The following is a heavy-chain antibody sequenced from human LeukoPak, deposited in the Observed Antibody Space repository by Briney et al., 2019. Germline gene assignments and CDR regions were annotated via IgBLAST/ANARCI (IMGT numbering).Heavy chain of an antibody. D-gene: IGHD6-13*01. CDR1: GFTFSSYG. V-gene: IGHV3-30*18. J-gene: IGHJ4*02. CDR2: ISYDGSNK. Sequence: PGGSLKLSCAASGFTFSSYGMHWVRQAPGKGLEWVAVISYDGSNKYYADSVKGRFTISRDNSKNTLYLQMNSLRAEDTAVYYCAEDQGSSSWTYYFDYWGQGTLVTVSS. CDR3: AEDQGSSSWTYYFDY.